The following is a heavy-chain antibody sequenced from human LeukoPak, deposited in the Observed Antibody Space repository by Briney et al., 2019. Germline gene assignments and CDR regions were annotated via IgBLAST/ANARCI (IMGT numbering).Heavy chain of an antibody. J-gene: IGHJ6*02. CDR1: GFTFSNYN. Sequence: GGSLRLSCATSGFTFSNYNMNWVRQAPGKGLEWVSYISSSSSTIYYADSVKGRFTISRDNAKNSLYLQMNSLRAEDTAVYYCARETAVVVGSYYYAMDVWGPGTTVTVSS. CDR3: ARETAVVVGSYYYAMDV. D-gene: IGHD1-26*01. V-gene: IGHV3-48*04. CDR2: ISSSSSTI.